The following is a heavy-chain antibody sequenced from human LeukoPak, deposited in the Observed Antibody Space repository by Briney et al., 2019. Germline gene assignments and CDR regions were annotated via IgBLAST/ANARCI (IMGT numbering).Heavy chain of an antibody. V-gene: IGHV1-18*01. CDR3: ARDKRRFYHDSSDFVEFGY. CDR1: GYTYTFTNYG. D-gene: IGHD3-22*01. CDR2: ISAYNGNT. J-gene: IGHJ4*02. Sequence: ASVKVSCKASGYTYTFTNYGISWVRQAPGQGLEWMGWISAYNGNTNYAQKLQGRVTMTTDTSTSTAYMELRSLRSDDTAVYYCARDKRRFYHDSSDFVEFGYWGQGTLVIVSS.